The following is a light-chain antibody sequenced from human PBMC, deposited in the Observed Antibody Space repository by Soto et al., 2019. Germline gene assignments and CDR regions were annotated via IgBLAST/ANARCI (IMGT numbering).Light chain of an antibody. Sequence: EIVLTQSPCTQSLSPCERVGLSCRASQSISDTLAWYQQKPGQAPRLLIYGASSRATGIPDRFSGSGSGTDFTLTISRLEPEDFAVYYCQQYVSSPWAFGQGTKVDIK. CDR2: GAS. CDR1: QSISDT. V-gene: IGKV3-20*01. J-gene: IGKJ1*01. CDR3: QQYVSSPWA.